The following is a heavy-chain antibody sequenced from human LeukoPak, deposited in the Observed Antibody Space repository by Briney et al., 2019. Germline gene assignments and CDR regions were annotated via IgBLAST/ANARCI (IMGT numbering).Heavy chain of an antibody. V-gene: IGHV3-30*18. Sequence: QAGGSLRLSCAASGFTFSSYGMHWGRQAPGKGLEWGAVISYDGSNKYYADSVRGRFTISRDNSKNTLYLQMNSLRAEDTAVYYCAKEGYYYDISGYNYYYGMDVWGQGTTVTVSS. CDR2: ISYDGSNK. J-gene: IGHJ6*02. CDR1: GFTFSSYG. CDR3: AKEGYYYDISGYNYYYGMDV. D-gene: IGHD3-22*01.